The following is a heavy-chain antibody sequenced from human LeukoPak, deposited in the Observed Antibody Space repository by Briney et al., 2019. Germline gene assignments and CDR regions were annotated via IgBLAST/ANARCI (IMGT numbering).Heavy chain of an antibody. J-gene: IGHJ4*02. D-gene: IGHD2-2*01. CDR2: ISYDGSNK. Sequence: GGSLRLSCAASGFTFSSYGMHWVRQAPGKGLEWVAVISYDGSNKYYADSVKGRFTISRDNAKNTLYLQMNSLRAEDTAVYYCARDPDGYCSSTSCYWGQGTLVTVSS. V-gene: IGHV3-30*03. CDR1: GFTFSSYG. CDR3: ARDPDGYCSSTSCY.